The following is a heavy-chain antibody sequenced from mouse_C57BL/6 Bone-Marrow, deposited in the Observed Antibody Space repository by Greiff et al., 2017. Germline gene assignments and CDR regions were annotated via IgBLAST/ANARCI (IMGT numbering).Heavy chain of an antibody. D-gene: IGHD3-2*02. CDR3: ARHLTAQAYYFDN. CDR1: EYEFPSHD. V-gene: IGHV5-2*01. Sequence: DVQLVESGGGLVQPGESLKLSCESNEYEFPSHDMSWVRKTPEKRLVLVAAINSDGGSTYYPDTMARRFFISRDNTKKTLYLQMSSLRSEDTALYYCARHLTAQAYYFDNWGQGTTLTVSS. CDR2: INSDGGST. J-gene: IGHJ2*01.